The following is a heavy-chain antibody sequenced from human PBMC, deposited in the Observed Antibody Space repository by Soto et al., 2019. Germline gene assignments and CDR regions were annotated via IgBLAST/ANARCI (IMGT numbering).Heavy chain of an antibody. V-gene: IGHV3-30*03. J-gene: IGHJ5*02. CDR1: GFTFTRSG. CDR3: VRDVRGAETPYNWFAP. Sequence: GGSLRLSCATSGFTFTRSGMHWVRQAPGKGLDWVAVISSDGGNKNYGDSVRGRFTISRDNSNNTLFLEMKSLRVDDTAVYYCVRDVRGAETPYNWFAPWGQGXLVTVYS. CDR2: ISSDGGNK.